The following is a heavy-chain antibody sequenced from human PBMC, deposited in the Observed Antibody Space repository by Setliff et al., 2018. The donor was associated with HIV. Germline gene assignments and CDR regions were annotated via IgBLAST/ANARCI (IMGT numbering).Heavy chain of an antibody. V-gene: IGHV1-3*01. CDR1: GYTFTSYA. D-gene: IGHD6-13*01. CDR3: ARDDVAAPGSHHDY. Sequence: ASVKVSCKASGYTFTSYAMHWVRQAPGQRLEWMGWINAGNGNTKYSQKFQGRVTITRDTSASTAYMELSSLRSEDTAVYYCARDDVAAPGSHHDYWGQGTLVTVSS. CDR2: INAGNGNT. J-gene: IGHJ4*02.